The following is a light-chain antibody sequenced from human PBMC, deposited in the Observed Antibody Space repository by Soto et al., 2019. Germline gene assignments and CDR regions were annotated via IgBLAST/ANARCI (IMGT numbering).Light chain of an antibody. V-gene: IGKV3D-15*01. J-gene: IGKJ4*01. CDR2: GAS. CDR3: QQYNDWPLT. Sequence: EIVMTQSPATLSLSPGERATLSCRSSQSVSSNLAWYQQKPGQAPWLLIFGASTRATGIPARFSGSGSGTEFTLTISSLQSEDFAVYYCQQYNDWPLTFGGGTKVDIK. CDR1: QSVSSN.